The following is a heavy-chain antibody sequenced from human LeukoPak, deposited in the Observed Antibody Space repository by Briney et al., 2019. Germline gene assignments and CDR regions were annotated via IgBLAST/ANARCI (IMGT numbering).Heavy chain of an antibody. J-gene: IGHJ6*03. CDR1: GFNFSSYE. CDR2: ISSGGRTI. CDR3: ARAIDSSGWYYPPFYYYYMDV. V-gene: IGHV3-48*03. D-gene: IGHD6-19*01. Sequence: GGSLRLSCAASGFNFSSYEMNWVRQAPGKGLEWVSAISSGGRTIYYADSVKGRFTISRDNAKNSLYLQMNSLKAEDTAIYYCARAIDSSGWYYPPFYYYYMDVWGKGTTVTVSS.